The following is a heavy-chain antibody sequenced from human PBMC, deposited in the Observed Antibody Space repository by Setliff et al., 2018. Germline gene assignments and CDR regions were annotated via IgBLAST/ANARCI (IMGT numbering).Heavy chain of an antibody. V-gene: IGHV4-34*01. J-gene: IGHJ4*02. CDR3: RFWSGIYKNDY. CDR1: GVSFSDYY. D-gene: IGHD3-3*01. CDR2: INHSGTT. Sequence: SETLSLTCTVYGVSFSDYYWGWVRQSPGKGLDWIGEINHSGTTNYDPSLEGRISISVDTSKRQFSLKLSSVTAADMAVYYCRFWSGIYKNDYWAQGTLVTVSS.